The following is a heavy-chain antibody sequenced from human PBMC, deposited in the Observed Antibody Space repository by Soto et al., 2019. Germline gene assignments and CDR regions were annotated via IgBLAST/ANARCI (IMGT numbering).Heavy chain of an antibody. J-gene: IGHJ5*02. CDR3: ARGPPSDCSGGSCYSGAWFDP. V-gene: IGHV1-3*01. D-gene: IGHD2-15*01. CDR1: GYTFTSYA. Sequence: QVQLVQSGAEVKKPGASVKVSCKASGYTFTSYAMHWVRQAPGQRLEWMGWINAGNGNTKYSQKFQGRVTITRDTSASTAYMELSSLRSEATAVYYCARGPPSDCSGGSCYSGAWFDPWGQGTLVTVSS. CDR2: INAGNGNT.